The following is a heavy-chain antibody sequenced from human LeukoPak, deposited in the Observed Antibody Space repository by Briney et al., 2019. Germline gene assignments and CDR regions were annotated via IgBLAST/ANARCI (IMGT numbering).Heavy chain of an antibody. CDR3: ARGRGKAAHSYYFDY. CDR1: GYSISSGYY. J-gene: IGHJ4*02. V-gene: IGHV4-38-2*02. D-gene: IGHD2-15*01. Sequence: SETLSLTCTVSGYSISSGYYWGWIRPPPGKGLEWIGSIYHSGSTYYNPSLKSRVTISVDTSKNQFSLKLSSVTAADTAVYYCARGRGKAAHSYYFDYWGQGTLVTVSS. CDR2: IYHSGST.